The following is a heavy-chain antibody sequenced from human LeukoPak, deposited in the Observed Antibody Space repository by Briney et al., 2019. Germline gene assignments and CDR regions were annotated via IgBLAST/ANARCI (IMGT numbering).Heavy chain of an antibody. CDR3: ARSSSSWFDP. J-gene: IGHJ5*02. Sequence: PSETLSLTCAVYGGSFSGYYWGWIRQPPGKGLEWMGYIYYSGNTKYNPSLKSRVTISADTSKNLFSLKLSSVTAADTAVYYCARSSSSWFDPWGQGTLVTVSS. V-gene: IGHV4-59*01. D-gene: IGHD6-6*01. CDR2: IYYSGNT. CDR1: GGSFSGYY.